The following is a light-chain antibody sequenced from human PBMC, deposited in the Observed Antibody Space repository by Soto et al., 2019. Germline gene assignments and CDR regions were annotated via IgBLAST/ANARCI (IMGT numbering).Light chain of an antibody. Sequence: VVTQSPATLSVSPGGRVTLSCRPSQFLXTNFGWCEEKPGQAPRLLXDGASTRATGGPARLSGSGSGTEFALPISGLQPEDFAVYYCQQFSSYPRTFGGGTKVDIK. CDR1: QFLXTN. CDR3: QQFSSYPRT. CDR2: GAS. J-gene: IGKJ4*01. V-gene: IGKV3-15*01.